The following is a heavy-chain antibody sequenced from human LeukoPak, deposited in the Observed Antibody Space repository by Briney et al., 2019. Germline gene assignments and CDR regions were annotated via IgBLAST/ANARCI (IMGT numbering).Heavy chain of an antibody. V-gene: IGHV4-30-4*07. CDR1: GGSISSGGYS. CDR2: IYYSGST. Sequence: SQTLPLTCAVSGGSISSGGYSWSWIRQPPGKGLEWIGYIYYSGSTNYNPSLKSRVTISVDKSKNQFSLKLSSVTAADTAVYYCARGRITMVRGLDYWGQGTLVTVSS. J-gene: IGHJ4*02. CDR3: ARGRITMVRGLDY. D-gene: IGHD3-10*01.